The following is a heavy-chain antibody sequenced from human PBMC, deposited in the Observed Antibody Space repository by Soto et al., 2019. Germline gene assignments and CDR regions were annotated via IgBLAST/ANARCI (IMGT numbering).Heavy chain of an antibody. CDR3: ARVIWGAAPPVRENCFHP. Sequence: SVKVSCKASGGAFSSYSINWVRQAPGQGLEWMGGIIPIFGTANYAQKFQGRVTITADKSTSTAYMELSSLRSEDTAVYYCARVIWGAAPPVRENCFHPWGQGTLVTVSS. CDR2: IIPIFGTA. D-gene: IGHD6-6*01. J-gene: IGHJ5*02. V-gene: IGHV1-69*06. CDR1: GGAFSSYS.